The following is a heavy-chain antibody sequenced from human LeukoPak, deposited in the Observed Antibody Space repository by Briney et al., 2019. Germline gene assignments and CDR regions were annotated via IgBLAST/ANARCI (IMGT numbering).Heavy chain of an antibody. Sequence: GGSLRLSCAASGFTFDDYAMHWVRQAPGKGLEWVSGISWNSGSIGYADSVKGRFTISRDNSKNTLYLQMNSLRAEDTVVYYCARFGPAAIDAFDIWGQGTMVTVSS. CDR1: GFTFDDYA. J-gene: IGHJ3*02. CDR2: ISWNSGSI. V-gene: IGHV3-9*01. CDR3: ARFGPAAIDAFDI. D-gene: IGHD2-2*01.